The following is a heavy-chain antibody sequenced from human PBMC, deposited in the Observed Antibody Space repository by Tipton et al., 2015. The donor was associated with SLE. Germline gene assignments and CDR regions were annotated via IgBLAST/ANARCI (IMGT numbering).Heavy chain of an antibody. V-gene: IGHV4-34*01. CDR1: GGSLSGHF. D-gene: IGHD6-19*01. CDR2: INHSGST. CDR3: ASWSPERTSGWSRFDY. J-gene: IGHJ4*02. Sequence: TLSLTCAVYGGSLSGHFWSWIRQPPGKGLEWIGDINHSGSTNYNPSLKSRLTISVDTSKNQFSLKLSSVTAADTAVYYCASWSPERTSGWSRFDYWGQGTLVTVSS.